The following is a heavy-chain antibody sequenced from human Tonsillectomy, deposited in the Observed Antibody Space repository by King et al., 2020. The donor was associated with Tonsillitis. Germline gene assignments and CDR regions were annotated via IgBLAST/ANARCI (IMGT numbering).Heavy chain of an antibody. D-gene: IGHD3-22*01. J-gene: IGHJ4*02. Sequence: QLQESGPGLVKPSETLSLTCTVSGGSISNYYWSWIRQPPGKGLELIGYISYSGSTNYNPSLKSRVTISADTSKNQFSLNLSSVTGADTAVYYCARLGSMIVVGERYFDSGGQGTLVTVS. CDR3: ARLGSMIVVGERYFDS. CDR2: ISYSGST. CDR1: GGSISNYY. V-gene: IGHV4-59*01.